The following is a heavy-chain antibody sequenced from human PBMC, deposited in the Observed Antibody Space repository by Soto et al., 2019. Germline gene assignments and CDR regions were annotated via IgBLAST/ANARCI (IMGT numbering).Heavy chain of an antibody. Sequence: ASVKVSCKASGYTFTGYYMHWVRQAPGQGLEWMGWINPYSGDTNYAQKFQGRVTMTRDTSISTAYMELSRLRSDDTAVYYCARVSPGEYSSSEDVFDIWGQGTMVTVSS. J-gene: IGHJ3*02. CDR2: INPYSGDT. CDR1: GYTFTGYY. CDR3: ARVSPGEYSSSEDVFDI. V-gene: IGHV1-2*02. D-gene: IGHD6-6*01.